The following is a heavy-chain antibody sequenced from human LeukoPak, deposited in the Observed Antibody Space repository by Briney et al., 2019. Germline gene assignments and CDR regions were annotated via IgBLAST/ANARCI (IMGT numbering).Heavy chain of an antibody. CDR3: ARGRQQLVRGYFDY. CDR1: GFTFSSYW. V-gene: IGHV3-7*01. CDR2: IKQDGSEK. D-gene: IGHD6-13*01. Sequence: GGSMRLSCAASGFTFSSYWMSWVRQAPGKGLEWVANIKQDGSEKYYVDSVKGRFTISRDNAKNSLYLQMNSLRAEDTAVYYCARGRQQLVRGYFDYWGQGTLVTVSS. J-gene: IGHJ4*02.